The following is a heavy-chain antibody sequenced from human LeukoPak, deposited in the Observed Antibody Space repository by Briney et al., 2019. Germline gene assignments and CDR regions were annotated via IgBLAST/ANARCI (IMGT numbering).Heavy chain of an antibody. CDR1: GGTFSSYA. J-gene: IGHJ6*03. CDR3: ARGVTGIYYYYMDV. CDR2: IIPIFGTA. V-gene: IGHV1-69*06. Sequence: GASVKVSCKASGGTFSSYAISWVRQAPGQGLEWMGGIIPIFGTANYAQKFQGRVTITADKSTSTAYMELSSLRSEDTAVYYCARGVTGIYYYYMDVWGKGTTVTVSS. D-gene: IGHD3-10*01.